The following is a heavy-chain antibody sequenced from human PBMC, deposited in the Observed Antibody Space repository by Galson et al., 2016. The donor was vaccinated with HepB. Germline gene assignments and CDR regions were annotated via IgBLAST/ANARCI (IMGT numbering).Heavy chain of an antibody. V-gene: IGHV3-23*01. CDR1: GFTFSGYA. D-gene: IGHD2-2*02. CDR2: ISGSGDII. Sequence: SLRLSCAASGFTFSGYAMNWVRQAPGKGLEWVSVISGSGDIIYYADSVRGRFTISRDNSHNTLYLRMNSLRAEDTAVYYCVKGGLCSTTCYTAPHWGQGTLVTVSS. CDR3: VKGGLCSTTCYTAPH. J-gene: IGHJ4*02.